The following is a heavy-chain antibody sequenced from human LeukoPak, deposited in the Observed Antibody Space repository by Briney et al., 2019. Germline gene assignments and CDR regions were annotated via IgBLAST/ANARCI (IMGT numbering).Heavy chain of an antibody. J-gene: IGHJ4*02. D-gene: IGHD6-13*01. Sequence: PGGSLRLSCAASGFTLSSYAMSWVRQAPGKGLEWVSAISVSGNTYHADSVKGRFTISRDNSKNTLYLQMNSLRAEDTAVYYCAKDYLTGYSSSWYGDWGQGTLVTVSS. CDR1: GFTLSSYA. V-gene: IGHV3-23*01. CDR2: ISVSGNT. CDR3: AKDYLTGYSSSWYGD.